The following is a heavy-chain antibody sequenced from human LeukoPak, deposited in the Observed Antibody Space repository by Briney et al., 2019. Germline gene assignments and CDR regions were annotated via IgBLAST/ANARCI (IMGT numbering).Heavy chain of an antibody. CDR1: GYTFTSYG. CDR3: ARGAHNDDGLYDFDY. J-gene: IGHJ4*02. D-gene: IGHD1-1*01. Sequence: ASVKVSCKASGYTFTSYGISWVRQAPGQGLEWMGWISAYNGNTNYAQKLQGRVTMTTDTSTSTAYMELRSLRSDDTAVYYCARGAHNDDGLYDFDYWGQGTLVTVSS. CDR2: ISAYNGNT. V-gene: IGHV1-18*01.